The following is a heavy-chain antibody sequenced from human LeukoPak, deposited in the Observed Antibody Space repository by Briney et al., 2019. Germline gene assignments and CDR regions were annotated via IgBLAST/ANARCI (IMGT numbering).Heavy chain of an antibody. CDR3: ARSSFPYYFDY. Sequence: GGSLRLSCAASGFTFSNYWMHWVRQAPGKGLVWVSRINSDGINTSYADSVKGRFTISRDNAKNTLNLQMNSLRAEDTAVYYCARSSFPYYFDYWGQGTLVTVSS. J-gene: IGHJ4*02. CDR2: INSDGINT. CDR1: GFTFSNYW. V-gene: IGHV3-74*01. D-gene: IGHD3-16*01.